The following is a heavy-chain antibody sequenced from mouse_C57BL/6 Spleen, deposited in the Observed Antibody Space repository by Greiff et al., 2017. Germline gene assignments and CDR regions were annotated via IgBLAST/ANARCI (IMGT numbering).Heavy chain of an antibody. D-gene: IGHD3-2*02. Sequence: VQRVESGPGLVAPSQSLCITCTVSGFSLTSYGVDWVRQSPGKGLEWLGVIWGVGSTNYNSALKSRLSISKDNSKSQVFLKMNSLQTDDTAMYYCARAQAGYYYAMDYWGQGTSVTVSS. V-gene: IGHV2-6*01. CDR3: ARAQAGYYYAMDY. CDR1: GFSLTSYG. J-gene: IGHJ4*01. CDR2: IWGVGST.